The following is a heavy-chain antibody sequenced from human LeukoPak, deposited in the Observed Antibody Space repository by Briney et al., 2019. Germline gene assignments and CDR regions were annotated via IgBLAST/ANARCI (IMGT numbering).Heavy chain of an antibody. V-gene: IGHV4-4*07. D-gene: IGHD6-13*01. CDR3: ARETTGAGTARPFDY. Sequence: KTSETLSLTCTVSGGSISNFYWSWIRQPAGKTLEWIGRIYTSGSTNYNPSLKSRVTMSVDTSKNQFSLKLSSVTAADTAVYFCARETTGAGTARPFDYWGQGTLVTVSS. CDR1: GGSISNFY. J-gene: IGHJ4*02. CDR2: IYTSGST.